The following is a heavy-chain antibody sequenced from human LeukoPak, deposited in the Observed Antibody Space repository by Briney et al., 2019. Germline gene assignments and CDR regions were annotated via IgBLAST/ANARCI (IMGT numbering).Heavy chain of an antibody. CDR3: ARDGGDIVVVTASYYYMDV. J-gene: IGHJ6*03. CDR2: ISSNGGST. D-gene: IGHD2-21*02. Sequence: GGSLRLSCAASGFNFSNYAMHWVRQAPGKGLEYVSAISSNGGSTYYAHSVKGRFTISRDNSKNTLYLQMGSPRPEDMAVYYCARDGGDIVVVTASYYYMDVWGKGTTVTVSS. V-gene: IGHV3-64*01. CDR1: GFNFSNYA.